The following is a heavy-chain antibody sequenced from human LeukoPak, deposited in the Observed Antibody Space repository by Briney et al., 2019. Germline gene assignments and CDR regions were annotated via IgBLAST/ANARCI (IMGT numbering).Heavy chain of an antibody. CDR1: GFTFSSYA. Sequence: PGGSLRLSCAASGFTFSSYALSWVRQAPGKGLEWVSGICGSGGSTYYADSVKGRFTISRDNSKNTLYLQMNSLRAEDTAVYYCAKSFASGGSCYFAIDYWGQGTLVTVSS. CDR3: AKSFASGGSCYFAIDY. V-gene: IGHV3-23*01. D-gene: IGHD2-15*01. CDR2: ICGSGGST. J-gene: IGHJ4*02.